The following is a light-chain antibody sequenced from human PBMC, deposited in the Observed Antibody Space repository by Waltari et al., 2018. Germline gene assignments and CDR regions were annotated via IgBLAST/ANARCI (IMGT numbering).Light chain of an antibody. Sequence: EIVFTQSPDPLSLSPGERATLSCSASPRVSRALGWYQQKPGQAPRLLMYGASSRATGIPDRFSGSGSGTDFSLTISRLEPEDFAVYYCQHYVSLPVTFGQGTKVEIK. CDR1: PRVSRA. CDR3: QHYVSLPVT. CDR2: GAS. J-gene: IGKJ1*01. V-gene: IGKV3-20*01.